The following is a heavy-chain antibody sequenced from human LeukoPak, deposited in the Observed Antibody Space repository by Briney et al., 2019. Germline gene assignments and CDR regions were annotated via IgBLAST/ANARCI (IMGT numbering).Heavy chain of an antibody. V-gene: IGHV1-46*01. CDR2: INPSGGST. Sequence: ASVKVSCKASGYTFTSYYMHWVRQAPGRGLEWMGIINPSGGSTSYAQKFQGRVTMTRDTSTSTVYMELSSLRSEDTAVYYCARTFADYGSGRPWYYFDYWGQGTLVTVSS. CDR3: ARTFADYGSGRPWYYFDY. J-gene: IGHJ4*02. D-gene: IGHD3-10*01. CDR1: GYTFTSYY.